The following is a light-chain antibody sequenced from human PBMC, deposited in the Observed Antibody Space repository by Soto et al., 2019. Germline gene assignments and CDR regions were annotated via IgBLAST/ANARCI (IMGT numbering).Light chain of an antibody. CDR2: DVS. J-gene: IGLJ2*01. V-gene: IGLV2-14*01. Sequence: QSVLTQPASVSGSPGQAITLSCTGTSSDVGGYNYVSWYQQHPGKDPKLLIYDVSNRPSGVANRFSGSKSGNTASLTISGLQAEDEAGYYCSSYTSSSTLVVFGGGTKLTVL. CDR3: SSYTSSSTLVV. CDR1: SSDVGGYNY.